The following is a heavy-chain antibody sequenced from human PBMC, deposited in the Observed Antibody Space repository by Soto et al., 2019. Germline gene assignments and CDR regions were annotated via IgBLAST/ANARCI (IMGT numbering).Heavy chain of an antibody. Sequence: SETLSLTCTVSGGSVNSDTYYWSWIRQPPGKGLEWIGYIYYSGSTDYNPSLESRVTISVDKSKNQFSLRLSSVTAADTAVYYCARAPRGNYGYPSYFDYWGQGTLVTVSS. D-gene: IGHD3-10*01. CDR2: IYYSGST. J-gene: IGHJ4*02. CDR3: ARAPRGNYGYPSYFDY. CDR1: GGSVNSDTYY. V-gene: IGHV4-61*01.